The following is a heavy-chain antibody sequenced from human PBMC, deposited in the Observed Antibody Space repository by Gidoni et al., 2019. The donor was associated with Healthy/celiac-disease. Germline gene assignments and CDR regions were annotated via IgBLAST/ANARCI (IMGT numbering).Heavy chain of an antibody. CDR3: ARGRRDTGLGRWFDP. CDR2: IYYSGST. D-gene: IGHD2-15*01. Sequence: QVQLQESGPGLVKPSETLSLTCTVPGGSISSYYWSWIRQPPGKGLEWIGYIYYSGSTNYNPSLKSRVTISVDTSKNQFSLKLSSVTAADTAVYYCARGRRDTGLGRWFDPWGQGTLVTVSS. V-gene: IGHV4-59*01. J-gene: IGHJ5*02. CDR1: GGSISSYY.